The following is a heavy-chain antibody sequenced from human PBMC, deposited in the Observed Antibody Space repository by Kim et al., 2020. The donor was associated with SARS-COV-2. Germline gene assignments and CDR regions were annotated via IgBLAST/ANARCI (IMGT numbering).Heavy chain of an antibody. D-gene: IGHD3-10*01. Sequence: ASVKVSCRASGYTFANYHIYWVRQAPGRGLEWMGIINPTGGATRYGQKFQGRVTLTSDTSTNSVYMDLSSLISEDTAVYYCARDRTRGGDNGEFGFWGQGTLITVSS. CDR3: ARDRTRGGDNGEFGF. V-gene: IGHV1-46*01. CDR1: GYTFANYH. J-gene: IGHJ4*02. CDR2: INPTGGAT.